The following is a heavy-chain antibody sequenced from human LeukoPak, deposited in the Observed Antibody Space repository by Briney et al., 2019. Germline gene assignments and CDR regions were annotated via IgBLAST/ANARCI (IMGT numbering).Heavy chain of an antibody. J-gene: IGHJ4*02. CDR1: GYTFTNYG. CDR3: ARDQAVAAGY. D-gene: IGHD6-19*01. Sequence: WASVTVSCTASGYTFTNYGISWVRQAPGQGLEWMGWISAYNGNTNYAQKLQGRVTMTADTSTSTAYMELRSLRSDDTAVYYCARDQAVAAGYWGQGTLVTVSS. CDR2: ISAYNGNT. V-gene: IGHV1-18*01.